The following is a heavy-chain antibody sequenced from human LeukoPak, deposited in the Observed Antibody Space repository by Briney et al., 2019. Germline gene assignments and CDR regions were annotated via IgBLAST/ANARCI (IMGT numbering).Heavy chain of an antibody. J-gene: IGHJ5*02. CDR1: GFTFSNYW. D-gene: IGHD3-22*01. CDR2: INSDGINT. Sequence: GGSLRLSCAASGFTFSNYWMHWVRQAPGKGLVWVSRINSDGINTSYADSVKGRFTISRDNAKNTLNLQMNSLRAEDTAVYYCARDLGQYYDTSDNWFDPWGQGTLVTVSS. CDR3: ARDLGQYYDTSDNWFDP. V-gene: IGHV3-74*01.